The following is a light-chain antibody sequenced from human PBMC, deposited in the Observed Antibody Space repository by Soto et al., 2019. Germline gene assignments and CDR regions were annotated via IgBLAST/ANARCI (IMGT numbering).Light chain of an antibody. CDR3: SSFAGDNTLV. J-gene: IGLJ2*01. Sequence: QSVLTQPPSASGSPGQSVTISCAGTGSDIAVYVFVSWYQQHPDKAPKLIIYEVHKRPSGVPDRFSASKSGSTASLTVSGLQAEDDADYYCSSFAGDNTLVFGGGTKLTVL. CDR2: EVH. V-gene: IGLV2-8*01. CDR1: GSDIAVYVF.